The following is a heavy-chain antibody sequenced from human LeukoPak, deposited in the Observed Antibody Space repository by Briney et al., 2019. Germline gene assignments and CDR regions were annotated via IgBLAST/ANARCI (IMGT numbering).Heavy chain of an antibody. CDR1: GFTFSSYE. V-gene: IGHV3-74*01. CDR3: AAVVRSGSPFDY. D-gene: IGHD6-25*01. J-gene: IGHJ4*02. CDR2: INGDGSST. Sequence: GGSLRLSCAASGFTFSSYEMNWVRQAPGKGLVWVSRINGDGSSTSYADSVKGRFTISRDNAKNTLYLQMTSLRVEDTAVYYCAAVVRSGSPFDYWGQGTLVTVSS.